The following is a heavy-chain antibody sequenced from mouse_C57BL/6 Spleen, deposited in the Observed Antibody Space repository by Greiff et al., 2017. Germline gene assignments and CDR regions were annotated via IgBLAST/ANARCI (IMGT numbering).Heavy chain of an antibody. CDR2: INPNNGGT. Sequence: VQLKESGPELVKPGASVKMSCKASGYTFTDYNMHWVKQSHGKSLEWIGFINPNNGGTSYNQKFKGKATLTVNKSSSTAYMELRSLTSEDSAVYYCAIGYGSSSWFAYWGQGTLVTVSA. CDR3: AIGYGSSSWFAY. D-gene: IGHD1-1*01. CDR1: GYTFTDYN. V-gene: IGHV1-22*01. J-gene: IGHJ3*01.